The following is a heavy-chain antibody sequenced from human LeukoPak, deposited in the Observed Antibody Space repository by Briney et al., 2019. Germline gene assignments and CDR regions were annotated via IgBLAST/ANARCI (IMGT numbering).Heavy chain of an antibody. CDR1: GGSISGYY. J-gene: IGHJ6*02. CDR2: IYYSRTT. D-gene: IGHD6-6*01. CDR3: ARQGNRAIATRHGLDV. Sequence: WETLSLTCAVSGGSISGYYWSWIRQPPGKGLEWIGYIYYSRTTKYNPSLKSRVTISVDTSKNQFSLKLTSVTAADSAVYYCARQGNRAIATRHGLDVWGQGTTVTVSS. V-gene: IGHV4-59*08.